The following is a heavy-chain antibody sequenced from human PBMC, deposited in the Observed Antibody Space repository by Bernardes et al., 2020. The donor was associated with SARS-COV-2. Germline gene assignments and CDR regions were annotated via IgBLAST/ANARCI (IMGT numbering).Heavy chain of an antibody. CDR1: GFTFSSFG. CDR2: IWYDGSNK. CDR3: AREGVGATIAFDI. V-gene: IGHV3-33*01. J-gene: IGHJ3*02. D-gene: IGHD1-26*01. Sequence: GGSLRLSCAASGFTFSSFGMHWVRQAPGKGLEWVAVIWYDGSNKYYADSVKGRFTISRDNSKNTLYLQMNSLRAEDTAVYYCAREGVGATIAFDIWGQGTMVTVSS.